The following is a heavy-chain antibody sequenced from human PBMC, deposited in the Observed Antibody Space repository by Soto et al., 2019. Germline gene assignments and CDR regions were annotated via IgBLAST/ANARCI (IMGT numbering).Heavy chain of an antibody. CDR3: ARDYYDSSGYYPDDAFDI. V-gene: IGHV1-18*01. Sequence: ASVKVSCKASGFTFTNYAITWVRQAPGQGLEWMGWISAYNGNTQYAQNLQGRVTMTTDTSTSTAYMELGSLRSDDTAVYYCARDYYDSSGYYPDDAFDIWGQGTMVTVSS. CDR2: ISAYNGNT. D-gene: IGHD3-22*01. J-gene: IGHJ3*02. CDR1: GFTFTNYA.